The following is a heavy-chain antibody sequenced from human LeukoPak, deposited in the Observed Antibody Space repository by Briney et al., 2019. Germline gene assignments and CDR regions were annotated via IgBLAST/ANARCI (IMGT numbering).Heavy chain of an antibody. CDR2: IIPIFGTA. J-gene: IGHJ4*02. CDR1: GGTFSSYA. V-gene: IGHV1-69*05. Sequence: SVKVSCKASGGTFSSYAISWVRQAPGQGLEWMGRIIPIFGTANYAQKFQGRVTITTDESTSTAYMELSSLRSEDTAVYYCATWRGGITGTFGLDYWGQGTLVTVSS. D-gene: IGHD1-7*01. CDR3: ATWRGGITGTFGLDY.